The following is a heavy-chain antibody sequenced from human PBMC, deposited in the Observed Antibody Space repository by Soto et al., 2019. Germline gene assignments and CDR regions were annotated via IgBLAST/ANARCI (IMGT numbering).Heavy chain of an antibody. V-gene: IGHV4-31*03. J-gene: IGHJ6*02. CDR3: ARAAGNGSGSYLGYYYGMDV. CDR2: IYYSGST. CDR1: GGSISSGGYY. D-gene: IGHD3-10*01. Sequence: SETLSLTCTVSGGSISSGGYYWSWIRQHPGKGLEWIGYIYYSGSTYYTPSLKSRVTISVDTSKNQFSLKLSSVTAADTAVYYCARAAGNGSGSYLGYYYGMDVWGQGTTVTVSS.